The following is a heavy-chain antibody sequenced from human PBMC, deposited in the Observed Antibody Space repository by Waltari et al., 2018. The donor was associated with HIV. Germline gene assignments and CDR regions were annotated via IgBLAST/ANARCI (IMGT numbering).Heavy chain of an antibody. V-gene: IGHV1-3*04. Sequence: QVQLVQSGAEVKKPGASVKVSCKASGYTFTSHSMHWVRQAPGRRFEWMGWNNTDNGKTKYSQKMQDRVTITRYTSARAAYRELPSLRSEEAAVYYCAMEKNIPGKFHGMDVWGQGTTFTVSS. CDR2: NNTDNGKT. CDR3: AMEKNIPGKFHGMDV. D-gene: IGHD1-1*01. J-gene: IGHJ6*02. CDR1: GYTFTSHS.